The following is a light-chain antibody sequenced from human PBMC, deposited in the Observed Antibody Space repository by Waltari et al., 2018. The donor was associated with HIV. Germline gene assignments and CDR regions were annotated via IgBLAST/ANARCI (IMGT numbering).Light chain of an antibody. Sequence: VLMQPPSVSRAPGPRVTISSTGHTSTIGSHHAAHRSQHFQGTAPKLLIYGDSIRPSGVPDRFSGSKAGTSASLAITGLQAEDEGYYYCQSYDNTLSGSRVFGGGTKVTVL. V-gene: IGLV1-40*01. CDR3: QSYDNTLSGSRV. J-gene: IGLJ3*02. CDR2: GDS. CDR1: TSTIGSHHA.